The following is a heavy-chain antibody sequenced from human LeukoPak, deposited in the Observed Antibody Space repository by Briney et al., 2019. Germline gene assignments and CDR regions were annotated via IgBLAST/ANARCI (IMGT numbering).Heavy chain of an antibody. Sequence: GGSLRLSCAASGFTFSSYSMNWVRQAPGKGLEWVSYISSSSSTIYYADSVKGRFTISRDNAKNSLYLQMNSLRAEDTAVYYCARDWVGVLDYWGQGTLVTVSS. CDR3: ARDWVGVLDY. V-gene: IGHV3-48*04. CDR2: ISSSSSTI. CDR1: GFTFSSYS. D-gene: IGHD1-26*01. J-gene: IGHJ4*02.